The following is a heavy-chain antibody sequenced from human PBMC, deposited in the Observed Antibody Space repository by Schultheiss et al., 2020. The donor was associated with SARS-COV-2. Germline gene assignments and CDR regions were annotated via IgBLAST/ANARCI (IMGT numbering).Heavy chain of an antibody. CDR2: ISAYNGNT. V-gene: IGHV1-18*01. CDR1: GYTFTSYG. D-gene: IGHD2-2*02. CDR3: AKDLGYCSSTSCYTIDY. J-gene: IGHJ4*02. Sequence: ASVKVSCKASGYTFTSYGISWVRQAPGQGLEWMGWISAYNGNTNYAQKLQGRVTMTTDTSTSTAYMELSSLRSEDTAVYYCAKDLGYCSSTSCYTIDYWGQGTLVTVSS.